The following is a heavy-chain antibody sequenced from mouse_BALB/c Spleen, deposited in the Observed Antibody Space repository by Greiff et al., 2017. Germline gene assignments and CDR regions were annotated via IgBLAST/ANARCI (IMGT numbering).Heavy chain of an antibody. J-gene: IGHJ3*01. CDR1: GDSITSGY. V-gene: IGHV3-8*02. D-gene: IGHD2-4*01. CDR2: ISYSGST. CDR3: ARMDDYDEGFAY. Sequence: EVQVVESGPSLVKPSQTLSLTCSVTGDSITSGYWNWIRKFPGNKLEYMGYISYSGSTYYNPSLKSRISITRDTSKNQYYLQLNSVTTEDTATYYCARMDDYDEGFAYWGQGTLVTVSA.